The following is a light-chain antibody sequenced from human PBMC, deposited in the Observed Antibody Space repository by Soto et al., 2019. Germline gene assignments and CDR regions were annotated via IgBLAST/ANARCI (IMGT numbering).Light chain of an antibody. CDR3: QHYGSWYS. V-gene: IGKV3-20*01. CDR1: QPIGGDY. J-gene: IGKJ2*01. CDR2: VVS. Sequence: VLTQSPDIVYMSRGERATISCRASQPIGGDYLAWYQQRPGQAPRLLMFVVSTRAAAISDRFSGAGSGTDFNLTINSLETEDVQVYYCQHYGSWYSFGQGNNVEI.